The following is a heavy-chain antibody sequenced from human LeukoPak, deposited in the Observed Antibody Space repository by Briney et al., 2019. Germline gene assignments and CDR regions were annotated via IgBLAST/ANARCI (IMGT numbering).Heavy chain of an antibody. V-gene: IGHV3-23*01. CDR1: GFTFDDYA. Sequence: PGGSLRLSCAASGFTFDDYAMSWVRQAPGKGLEWVSTISNSDFSTYYADSVKGRFTISRDNSENTLYLQMNSLRAEDTALYYCAKATGYLLWGQGTLVTVSS. D-gene: IGHD5-18*01. CDR2: ISNSDFST. J-gene: IGHJ4*02. CDR3: AKATGYLL.